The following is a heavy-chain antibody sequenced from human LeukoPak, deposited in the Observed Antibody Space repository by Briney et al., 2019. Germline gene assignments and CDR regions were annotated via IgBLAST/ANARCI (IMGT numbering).Heavy chain of an antibody. CDR3: AKDIGSYGFGAFDI. CDR2: ISWNSGSI. Sequence: PGRSLRLSCAASGFTFDDYATHWVRQAPGKGLEWVSGISWNSGSIGYADSVKGRFTISRDNAKNSLYLQMNSLRAEDMALYYCAKDIGSYGFGAFDIWGQGTMVTVSS. V-gene: IGHV3-9*03. J-gene: IGHJ3*02. D-gene: IGHD5-18*01. CDR1: GFTFDDYA.